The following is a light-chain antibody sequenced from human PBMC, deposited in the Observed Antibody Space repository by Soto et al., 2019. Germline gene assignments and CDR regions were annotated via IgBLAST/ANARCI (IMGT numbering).Light chain of an antibody. CDR1: QASSSY. CDR2: GAS. Sequence: IQLTQSPSSLSASVGDRVTITCRASQASSSYLAWYQQKPGRAPNLLIYGASTLQSGVPSRFSGSGSGTDFTLTISSLQPEDFATYYCQQLNSYPRTFGQGTKVEIK. J-gene: IGKJ1*01. V-gene: IGKV1-9*01. CDR3: QQLNSYPRT.